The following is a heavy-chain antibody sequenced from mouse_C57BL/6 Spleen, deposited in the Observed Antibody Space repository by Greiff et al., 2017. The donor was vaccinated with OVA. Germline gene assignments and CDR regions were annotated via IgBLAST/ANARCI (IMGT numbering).Heavy chain of an antibody. CDR3: ARDDGPSWFAY. CDR1: GFTFSDYG. Sequence: EVQRVESGGGLVKPGGSLKLSCAASGFTFSDYGMHWVRQAPEKGLEWVAYISSGSSTIYYADTVKGRFTISRDNAKNTLFLQMTSLRSEDTAMYYCARDDGPSWFAYWGQGTLVTVSA. V-gene: IGHV5-17*01. CDR2: ISSGSSTI. D-gene: IGHD2-3*01. J-gene: IGHJ3*01.